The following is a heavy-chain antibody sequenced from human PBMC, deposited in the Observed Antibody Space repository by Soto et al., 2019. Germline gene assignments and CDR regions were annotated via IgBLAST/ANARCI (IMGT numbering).Heavy chain of an antibody. CDR3: AKHLLRPGRAYVMDV. J-gene: IGHJ6*02. V-gene: IGHV3-30*18. CDR2: ISYDGTNK. Sequence: QVQLVESGGGVVQPGRSLRLSCAASGFTFSSYGMHWVRHAPGKGLEWVAVISYDGTNKYYADSVKGRFTISRDNSKNTLYLQVNSVRAEDTAVYYCAKHLLRPGRAYVMDVWCQGTTVTVSS. CDR1: GFTFSSYG.